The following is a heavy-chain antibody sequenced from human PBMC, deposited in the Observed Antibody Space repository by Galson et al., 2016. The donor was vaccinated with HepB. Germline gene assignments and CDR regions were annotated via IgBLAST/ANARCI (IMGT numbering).Heavy chain of an antibody. CDR1: NYY. V-gene: IGHV4-61*06. D-gene: IGHD3-22*01. J-gene: IGHJ5*02. CDR2: IYSSGST. Sequence: NYYWSWIRQPPGKGLEWIGYIYSSGSTYYNPSLNSRVTMSVDTSKNQFSLKVRSVTAADTAVYFCVTGVSSSGSWFDPWGQGTLVTVSS. CDR3: VTGVSSSGSWFDP.